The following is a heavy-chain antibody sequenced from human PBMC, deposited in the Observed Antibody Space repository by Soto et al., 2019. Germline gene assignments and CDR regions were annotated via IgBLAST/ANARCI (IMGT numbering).Heavy chain of an antibody. CDR2: MSHSGGS. Sequence: QVQLQQWGAGLLKPSETLSLTCAVYGGSVSSGSYYWSWIRQPPGKGLEWIGEMSHSGGSHFNPSPKSRVTISVDTSKSQFSLKMSSVTAADTRLYYCARVERGTATTVVDAFDIWGPETMVTVSS. CDR3: ARVERGTATTVVDAFDI. D-gene: IGHD1-1*01. J-gene: IGHJ3*02. V-gene: IGHV4-34*01. CDR1: GGSVSSGSYY.